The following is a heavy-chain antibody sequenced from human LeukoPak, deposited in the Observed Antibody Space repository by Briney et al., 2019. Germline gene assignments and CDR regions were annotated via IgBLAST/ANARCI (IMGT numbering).Heavy chain of an antibody. CDR3: AKGALRGYSYGYPSNFDY. J-gene: IGHJ4*02. CDR2: ISGSGGST. D-gene: IGHD5-18*01. Sequence: GGSLRLSCAASGFTFSSCAMSWVRQAPGKGLEWVSAISGSGGSTYYADSVKGRFTISRDNSKNTLYLQMNSLRAEDTAVYYCAKGALRGYSYGYPSNFDYWGQGTLVTVSS. V-gene: IGHV3-23*01. CDR1: GFTFSSCA.